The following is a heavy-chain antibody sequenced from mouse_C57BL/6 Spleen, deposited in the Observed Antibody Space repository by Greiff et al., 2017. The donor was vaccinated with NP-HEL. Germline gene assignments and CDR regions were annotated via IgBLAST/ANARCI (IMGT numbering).Heavy chain of an antibody. CDR1: GYTFTSYW. J-gene: IGHJ2*01. V-gene: IGHV1-69*01. D-gene: IGHD2-1*01. CDR3: ARGGAYGNYYYFDY. CDR2: IDPSDSYT. Sequence: QVQLQQPGAELVMPGASVKLSCKASGYTFTSYWMHWVKQRPGQGLEWIGEIDPSDSYTNYNQKFKGKSTLTVDKSSSTAYMQLSSLTSEDSAVYYCARGGAYGNYYYFDYWGQGTTLTVSS.